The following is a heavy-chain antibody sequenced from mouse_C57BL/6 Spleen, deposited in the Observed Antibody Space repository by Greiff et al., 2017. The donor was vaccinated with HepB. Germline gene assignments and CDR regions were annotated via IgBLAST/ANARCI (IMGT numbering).Heavy chain of an antibody. V-gene: IGHV1-85*01. CDR2: IYPRDGST. Sequence: VQLQQSGPELVKPGASVKSSCKASGYTFTSYDINWVKQRPGQGLEWIGWIYPRDGSTKYNEKFKGKATLTVDTSSSTAYMELHSLTSEDSAVYFCARSSYAGYYFYAMDYWGQGTSVTVSS. CDR3: ARSSYAGYYFYAMDY. D-gene: IGHD2-3*01. CDR1: GYTFTSYD. J-gene: IGHJ4*01.